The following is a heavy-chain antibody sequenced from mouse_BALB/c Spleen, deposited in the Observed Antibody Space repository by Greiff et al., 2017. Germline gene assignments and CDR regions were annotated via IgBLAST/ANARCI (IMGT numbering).Heavy chain of an antibody. Sequence: EVQGVESGGGLVQPGGSRKLSCAASGFTFSSFGMHWVRQAPEKGLEWVAYISSGSSTIYYADTVKGRFTISRDNPKNTLFLQMTSLRSEDTAMYCCARDYYGSSYDYWGQGTTLTVSS. V-gene: IGHV5-17*02. J-gene: IGHJ2*01. CDR1: GFTFSSFG. D-gene: IGHD1-1*01. CDR3: ARDYYGSSYDY. CDR2: ISSGSSTI.